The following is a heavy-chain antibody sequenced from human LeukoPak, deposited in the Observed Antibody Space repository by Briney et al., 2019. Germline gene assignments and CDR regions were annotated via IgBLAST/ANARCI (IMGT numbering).Heavy chain of an antibody. D-gene: IGHD5-12*01. J-gene: IGHJ4*02. CDR2: ISGSGGST. Sequence: GGSLRLSCAASGFTFSSYAISWVRRAPGKGLEWVSAISGSGGSTYYADSVKGRFTISRDNSKNTLYLQMNSLRAEDTAVYYCAKDDVDIVATPTFDYWGQGTLVTVSS. V-gene: IGHV3-23*01. CDR1: GFTFSSYA. CDR3: AKDDVDIVATPTFDY.